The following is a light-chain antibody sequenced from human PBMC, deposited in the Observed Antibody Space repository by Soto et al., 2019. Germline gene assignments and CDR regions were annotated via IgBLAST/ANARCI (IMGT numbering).Light chain of an antibody. V-gene: IGLV1-40*01. CDR2: GSN. Sequence: QSVLTQPPSVSGAPGQRVTISCTGSSSNIGAGKDVHWYQQLPGTAPKFLISGSNHRPSGVPDRFSVSKSGASAFLAIAGLRADDEGDYFCQSYGTGLSGLYVFGTGTKSPS. J-gene: IGLJ1*01. CDR3: QSYGTGLSGLYV. CDR1: SSNIGAGKD.